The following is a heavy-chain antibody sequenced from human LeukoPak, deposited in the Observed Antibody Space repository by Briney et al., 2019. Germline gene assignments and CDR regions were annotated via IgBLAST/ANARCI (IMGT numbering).Heavy chain of an antibody. CDR2: ITGSGDTT. Sequence: GGSLRLSCAASGFIFRNYAMSWVRQAPGKGLEWVSAITGSGDTTYYADSVKGRFTISRDNSKDTLYVEMNTLRAEDTAVYYCAKWGDYDILTGYYVSDFWGQGTLVSVSS. D-gene: IGHD3-9*01. CDR1: GFIFRNYA. J-gene: IGHJ4*02. V-gene: IGHV3-23*01. CDR3: AKWGDYDILTGYYVSDF.